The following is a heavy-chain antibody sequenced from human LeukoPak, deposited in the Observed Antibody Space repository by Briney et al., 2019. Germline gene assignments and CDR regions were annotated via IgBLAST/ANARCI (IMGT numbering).Heavy chain of an antibody. Sequence: GSLRLSCAASGFTFSSYAMSWIRQPAGKGLEWIGRIYPTGHTHYNPSLKSRVTMSVDTSKNQFSLKMTSLTAADTAVYYCARITDPDYRSGWSGADYWGRGTQVTVSA. J-gene: IGHJ4*02. D-gene: IGHD6-19*01. CDR1: GFTFSSYA. CDR2: IYPTGHT. V-gene: IGHV4-4*07. CDR3: ARITDPDYRSGWSGADY.